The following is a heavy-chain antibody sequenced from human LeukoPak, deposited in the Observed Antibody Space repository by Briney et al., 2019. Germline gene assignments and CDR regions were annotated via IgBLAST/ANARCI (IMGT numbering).Heavy chain of an antibody. D-gene: IGHD3-22*01. J-gene: IGHJ4*02. CDR1: GGSIDSYY. CDR3: ARHYYDSSGYYSHYFDY. CDR2: IYYSGST. Sequence: SETLSLTCTISGGSIDSYYWSWIRQPPGKGLEWIGYIYYSGSTNYNPSLKSRVTISVDTSKNQFSLKLSSVTAADTAVYYCARHYYDSSGYYSHYFDYWGQGTLVTVSS. V-gene: IGHV4-59*08.